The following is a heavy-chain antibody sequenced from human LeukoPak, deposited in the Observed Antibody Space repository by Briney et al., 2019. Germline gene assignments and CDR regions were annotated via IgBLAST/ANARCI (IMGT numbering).Heavy chain of an antibody. CDR3: AKANGVSNADAVW. J-gene: IGHJ4*02. D-gene: IGHD1-1*01. CDR2: IGGGGET. Sequence: PGGSLRLSCAASGFSFSNYAMSWVRQAPARGPEWVSSIGGGGETFYADSVKGRFTLSRDDSRNTVYLQLNNSRVEDTAIYYCAKANGVSNADAVWWGQGTQVTVPS. V-gene: IGHV3-23*01. CDR1: GFSFSNYA.